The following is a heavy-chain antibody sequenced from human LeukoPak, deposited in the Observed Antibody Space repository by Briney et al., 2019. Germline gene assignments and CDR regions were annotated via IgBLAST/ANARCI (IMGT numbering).Heavy chain of an antibody. Sequence: PGGSLRLSCSASGFTFRGYAMHWVRQAPGKGLEYVSTISSNGDSTYYADSVKGRFTISRDNSKNNLYLQMSSLRPEDTAVYYCVKDVMVRGLRGWFDPWGQGTLVTVSS. CDR2: ISSNGDST. D-gene: IGHD3-10*01. CDR1: GFTFRGYA. V-gene: IGHV3-64D*06. CDR3: VKDVMVRGLRGWFDP. J-gene: IGHJ5*02.